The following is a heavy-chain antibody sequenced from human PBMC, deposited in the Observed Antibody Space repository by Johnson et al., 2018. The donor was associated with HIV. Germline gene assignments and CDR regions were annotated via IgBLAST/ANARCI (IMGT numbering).Heavy chain of an antibody. CDR2: ISYDGSNK. CDR3: ARATVESAFDI. V-gene: IGHV3-30*04. J-gene: IGHJ3*02. D-gene: IGHD4-23*01. Sequence: QMLLVESGGGVVQPGRSLRLSCAASAFTFSSYTIHWVRQAPGKGLEWVAFISYDGSNKYYADSVKGRFTISRDNAKNSMYLQMNSLRAEDTAVYYCARATVESAFDIWGQGTMVTVSS. CDR1: AFTFSSYT.